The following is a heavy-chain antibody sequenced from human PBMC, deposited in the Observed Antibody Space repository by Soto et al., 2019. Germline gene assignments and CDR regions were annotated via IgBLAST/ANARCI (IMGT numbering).Heavy chain of an antibody. J-gene: IGHJ6*02. CDR3: ARIASAGRGWDV. V-gene: IGHV3-7*01. CDR1: GFTFSSYW. Sequence: EVQLVESGGGLVQPGGSLRLSCAASGFTFSSYWMSWVRQAPVKVLEWVGNIKQDGSEKNYVDFVEGRFTISRDNADNSLYLQMNSLRSEDTAVHYCARIASAGRGWDVWGQRTTVVVSS. CDR2: IKQDGSEK. D-gene: IGHD6-13*01.